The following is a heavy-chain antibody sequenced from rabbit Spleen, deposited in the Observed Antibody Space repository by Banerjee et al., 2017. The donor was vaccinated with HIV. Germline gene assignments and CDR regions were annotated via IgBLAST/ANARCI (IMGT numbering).Heavy chain of an antibody. J-gene: IGHJ4*01. CDR1: GFSFSSSYY. CDR3: ARDLTSYGDFWFDL. Sequence: QSLEESGGDLVQPEGSLTLTCTASGFSFSSSYYMCWVRQAPGKGLEWIACIYAGSGGSTYYASWAKGRFTISKTPSTTVTLQMTSLTVADTATYFCARDLTSYGDFWFDLWGPGTLVTVS. D-gene: IGHD2-1*01. CDR2: IYAGSGGST. V-gene: IGHV1S40*01.